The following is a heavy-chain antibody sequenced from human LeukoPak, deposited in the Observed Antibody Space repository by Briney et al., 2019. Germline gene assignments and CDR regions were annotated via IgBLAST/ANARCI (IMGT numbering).Heavy chain of an antibody. V-gene: IGHV4-34*01. D-gene: IGHD2-15*01. J-gene: IGHJ5*02. CDR2: INHSGST. CDR3: ARGEHCSGGSCYSKGRRWFDP. Sequence: SETLSLTCAVYGGSFSGYYWSWIRQPPGKGLEWIGEINHSGSTNYNPSLKSRVTISVDTSKDQFSLKLSSVTAADTAVYYCARGEHCSGGSCYSKGRRWFDPWGQGTLVTVSS. CDR1: GGSFSGYY.